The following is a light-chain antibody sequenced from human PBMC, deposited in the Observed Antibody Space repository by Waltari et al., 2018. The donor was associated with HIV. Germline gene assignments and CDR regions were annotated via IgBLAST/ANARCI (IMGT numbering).Light chain of an antibody. J-gene: IGLJ2*01. Sequence: QSALTQPPSASGSPGQSVTISCTGTSSDVGRYDYVSWYQQHPGNAPKLLIFEVNKRPSAVPARFSGSQSGNTASLTVSGLQAEDEAEYSCTSYAGINPVAFGGGTKLTVL. CDR3: TSYAGINPVA. V-gene: IGLV2-8*01. CDR2: EVN. CDR1: SSDVGRYDY.